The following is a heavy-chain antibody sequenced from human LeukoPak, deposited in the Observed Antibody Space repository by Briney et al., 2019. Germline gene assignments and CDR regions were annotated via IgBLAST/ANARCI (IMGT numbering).Heavy chain of an antibody. J-gene: IGHJ5*02. CDR2: ISAYNGDT. CDR3: ARDGPITANWFDP. V-gene: IGHV1-18*01. D-gene: IGHD2-21*02. CDR1: VYTFTSYG. Sequence: GASVKVSCKASVYTFTSYGISWVRQVPGQGLELVGWISAYNGDTNFAQRFHDRVTMTTDTSTSTAFMELRSLTSDDTAVYYCARDGPITANWFDPWGQGTLVIVSS.